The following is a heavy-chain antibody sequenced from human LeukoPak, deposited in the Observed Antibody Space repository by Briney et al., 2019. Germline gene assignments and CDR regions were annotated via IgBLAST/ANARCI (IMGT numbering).Heavy chain of an antibody. J-gene: IGHJ5*02. D-gene: IGHD1-1*01. CDR2: VNPNSGGT. V-gene: IGHV1-2*02. CDR3: ARDGWNDRMRVGWFDP. CDR1: GYTFTGYY. Sequence: ASVKVSCKASGYTFTGYYMHRVRQAPGQGLEWMGWVNPNSGGTNYAQIFQGRVTMTRDTSISTFYMELSRLRFEDTAVYYCARDGWNDRMRVGWFDPWGQGTPVTVSS.